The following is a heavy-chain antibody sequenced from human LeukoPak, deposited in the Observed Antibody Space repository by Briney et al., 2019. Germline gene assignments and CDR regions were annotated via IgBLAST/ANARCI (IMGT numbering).Heavy chain of an antibody. D-gene: IGHD6-13*01. Sequence: SETLSLTCTVSGGSISSGSYYWSWIRQPAGKGLEWIGRIYASGSTDYNPSLKSRVTISVDTSKNQFSLKLSSVTAADTAVYYCARVMGQQLVVTYYFDYWGQGTLVTVSS. CDR3: ARVMGQQLVVTYYFDY. CDR1: GGSISSGSYY. V-gene: IGHV4-61*02. CDR2: IYASGST. J-gene: IGHJ4*02.